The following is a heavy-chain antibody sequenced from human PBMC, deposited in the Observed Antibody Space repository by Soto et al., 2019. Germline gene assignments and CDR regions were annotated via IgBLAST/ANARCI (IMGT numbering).Heavy chain of an antibody. V-gene: IGHV4-31*03. CDR3: ARWSQLLLGELAVMPHFDY. Sequence: PSETLSLTCTVSGGSISSGGYYWSWIRQHPGKGLEWIGYIYYSGSTYYNPSLKSRVTISVDTSKNQFSLKLSSVTAADTAVYYCARWSQLLLGELAVMPHFDYCGQIALVSVSS. CDR1: GGSISSGGYY. D-gene: IGHD3-16*01. CDR2: IYYSGST. J-gene: IGHJ4*02.